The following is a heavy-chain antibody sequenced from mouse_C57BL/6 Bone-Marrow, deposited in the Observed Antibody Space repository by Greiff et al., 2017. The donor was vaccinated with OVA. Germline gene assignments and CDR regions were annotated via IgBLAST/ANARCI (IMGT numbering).Heavy chain of an antibody. D-gene: IGHD1-1*02. V-gene: IGHV5-9-1*02. CDR1: GFTFSSYA. Sequence: EVKLLESGEGLVKPGGSLKLSCAASGFTFSSYAMSWVRQTPEKRLEWVAYISSGGAYIYYADTVKGRFTISRDNARNTLYLQMSSLKSEDTAMYYCTRDGDYAGDYWGQGTSVTVSS. CDR3: TRDGDYAGDY. CDR2: ISSGGAYI. J-gene: IGHJ4*01.